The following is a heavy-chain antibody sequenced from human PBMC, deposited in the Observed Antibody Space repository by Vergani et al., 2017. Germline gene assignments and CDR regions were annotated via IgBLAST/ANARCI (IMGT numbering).Heavy chain of an antibody. Sequence: QVQLVQSGAEVKKPGASVKVSCKASGYTFTGYYMHWVRQAPGQGLEWMGWINPNSGDTNYAQKFQGRVTMTRDTSISTAYMELSRLRSDVTAVYYCARAMEYAAAPTHYCDYTGMDVWGQGTTVTVSS. V-gene: IGHV1-2*02. J-gene: IGHJ6*02. CDR3: ARAMEYAAAPTHYCDYTGMDV. D-gene: IGHD2-2*01. CDR1: GYTFTGYY. CDR2: INPNSGDT.